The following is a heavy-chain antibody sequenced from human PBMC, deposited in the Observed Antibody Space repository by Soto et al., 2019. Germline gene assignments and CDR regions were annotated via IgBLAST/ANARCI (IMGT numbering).Heavy chain of an antibody. CDR1: GGSISSYY. CDR3: ASSYYYDSSGIDY. J-gene: IGHJ4*02. D-gene: IGHD3-22*01. Sequence: SETLSLTCTVSGGSISSYYWSWIRQPPGKGLEWIGYIYYSGSTNYNPSLKSRVTISVDTSKNQFSLKLSSVTAADTAVYYCASSYYYDSSGIDYWGQGTLVTVSS. CDR2: IYYSGST. V-gene: IGHV4-59*01.